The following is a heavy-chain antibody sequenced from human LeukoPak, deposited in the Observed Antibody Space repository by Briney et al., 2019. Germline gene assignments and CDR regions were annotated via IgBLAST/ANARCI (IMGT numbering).Heavy chain of an antibody. CDR1: GYTFTGYY. D-gene: IGHD3-3*01. CDR2: INPNSGGT. V-gene: IGHV1-2*02. CDR3: ARGRFLEWFLDY. J-gene: IGHJ4*02. Sequence: GLVKVSCKASGYTFTGYYMHWVRQAPGQGLEWMGWINPNSGGTNYAQKFQGRVTMTRDTSISTAYVELSRLRSDDTAVYYCARGRFLEWFLDYWGQGTLVTVSS.